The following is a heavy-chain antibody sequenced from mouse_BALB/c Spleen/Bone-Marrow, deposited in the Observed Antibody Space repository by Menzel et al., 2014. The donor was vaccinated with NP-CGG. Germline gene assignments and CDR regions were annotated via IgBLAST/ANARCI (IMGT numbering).Heavy chain of an antibody. CDR3: AREPHYYAMDY. J-gene: IGHJ4*01. V-gene: IGHV2-6-7*01. Sequence: VQGVESGPGLVAPSQSLSITCTVSGFSLTGYGVNWVRQPPGKGLEWLGMIWGDGSTDYNSALKSRLSISKDNSKSQVFLKMNSLQTDDTARYYCAREPHYYAMDYWGQGTSVTASS. CDR2: IWGDGST. CDR1: GFSLTGYG.